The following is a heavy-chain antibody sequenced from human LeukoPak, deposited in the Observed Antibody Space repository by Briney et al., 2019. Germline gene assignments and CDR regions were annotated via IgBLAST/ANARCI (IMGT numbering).Heavy chain of an antibody. Sequence: SETLSLTCTVSGGSISSYCWSWIRQPPGKGLEWIGYIYYSGSTNYNPSLKSRVTISVDTSKNQFSLKLSSVTAADTAVYYCARWSVGGDYVFLDYWGQGTLVTVSS. D-gene: IGHD4-17*01. J-gene: IGHJ4*02. CDR1: GGSISSYC. V-gene: IGHV4-59*01. CDR3: ARWSVGGDYVFLDY. CDR2: IYYSGST.